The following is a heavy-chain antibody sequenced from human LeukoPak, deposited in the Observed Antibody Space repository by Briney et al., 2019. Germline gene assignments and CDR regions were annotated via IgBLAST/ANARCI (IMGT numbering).Heavy chain of an antibody. CDR3: AREADRWFDP. Sequence: KPSETLSLTCAVYGGSFSGYYWSWIRQPPGKGLEWIGEINHSGSTNYNPSLKSRVTISVDTSKNQFSLKLSSVTAADTAVYYCAREADRWFDPWGQGTLVTVSS. CDR1: GGSFSGYY. J-gene: IGHJ5*02. CDR2: INHSGST. V-gene: IGHV4-34*01.